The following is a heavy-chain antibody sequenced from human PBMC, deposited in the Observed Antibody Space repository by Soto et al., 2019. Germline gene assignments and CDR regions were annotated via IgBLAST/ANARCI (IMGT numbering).Heavy chain of an antibody. CDR2: IVVGSGNT. J-gene: IGHJ4*02. CDR1: GFTFFTSA. CDR3: AADPYCGGDCYFDY. D-gene: IGHD2-21*02. V-gene: IGHV1-58*01. Sequence: QMQLLQSGPEVKKPGTSVKVSCKASGFTFFTSAVQWVRQARGQGLEWIGWIVVGSGNTNYAQKFQERVTITRDMSTHTAYMELTSLRSEDTALYYCAADPYCGGDCYFDYWGQGIMVTVSS.